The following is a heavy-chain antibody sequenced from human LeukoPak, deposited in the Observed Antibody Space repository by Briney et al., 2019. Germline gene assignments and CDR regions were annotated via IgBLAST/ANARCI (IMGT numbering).Heavy chain of an antibody. CDR3: VRDPDALDL. D-gene: IGHD2-2*01. V-gene: IGHV3-23*01. J-gene: IGHJ5*02. CDR1: GFTFSSHA. CDR2: IIGSGGDT. Sequence: GGSLRLSCAASGFTFSSHAMVWVRQAPGKGLEWVSAIIGSGGDTYYADSVRGRFTISRDNAKNSLYLQMESLRAADTAVYYCVRDPDALDLWGRGTLVTVSS.